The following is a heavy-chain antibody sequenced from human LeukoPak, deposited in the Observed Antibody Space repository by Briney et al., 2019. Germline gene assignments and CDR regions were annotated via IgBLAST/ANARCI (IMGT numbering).Heavy chain of an antibody. CDR1: GFIFSSYW. J-gene: IGHJ4*02. V-gene: IGHV3-49*04. CDR3: TQGGGSSAYYFDY. D-gene: IGHD1-26*01. Sequence: PGGSLRLSCAASGFIFSSYWMSWVRQAPGKGLEWVGFIRSKAYGGTTEYAASVKGRFTISRDDSKSIAYLQMNSLKTEDTAVYYCTQGGGSSAYYFDYWGQGTLVTVSS. CDR2: IRSKAYGGTT.